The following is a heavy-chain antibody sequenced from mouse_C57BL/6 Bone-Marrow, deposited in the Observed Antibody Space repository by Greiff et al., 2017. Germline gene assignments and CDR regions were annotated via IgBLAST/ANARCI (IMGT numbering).Heavy chain of an antibody. V-gene: IGHV1-81*01. J-gene: IGHJ1*03. CDR2: IYPRNGDT. D-gene: IGHD2-2*01. CDR1: GYTFTSYG. Sequence: VQLQESGAELARPGASVKLSCKASGYTFTSYGISWVKQRTGQGLEWIGEIYPRNGDTYYNEKFKGKATLTADKSSSPAYMELRSLTSEDSAVYFCARSRRLTYGYDDPYWYCDVGGTGTTVTVSS. CDR3: ARSRRLTYGYDDPYWYCDV.